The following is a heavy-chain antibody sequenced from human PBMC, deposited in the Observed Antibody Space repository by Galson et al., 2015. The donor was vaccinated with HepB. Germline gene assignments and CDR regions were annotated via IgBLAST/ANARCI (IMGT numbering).Heavy chain of an antibody. D-gene: IGHD3-10*01. V-gene: IGHV4-34*01. CDR1: GGSFSGYC. CDR2: IHHSGST. Sequence: ETLSLTCAVYGGSFSGYCWSWIRQSPGKGLEWIGGIHHSGSTNYNPSLKSRVAISVDTSKNQFSLKLFSVTAADTAVYYCARGPTLRFFHGPGTRPIGYFDYWGQATLVTVSS. J-gene: IGHJ4*02. CDR3: ARGPTLRFFHGPGTRPIGYFDY.